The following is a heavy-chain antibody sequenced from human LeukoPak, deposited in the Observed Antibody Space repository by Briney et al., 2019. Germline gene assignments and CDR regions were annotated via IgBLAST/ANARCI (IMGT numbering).Heavy chain of an antibody. Sequence: GGSLRLSCAASGFTFSNYGMHWVRQAPGKGLEWVAVISYDGSNKYYADSVKGRFTISRDNSKNTLYLQMNSLRAEDTAVYYCAKDSTPTLRYFDWLPDYYYYYGMDVWGQGTTVTVSS. D-gene: IGHD3-9*01. CDR2: ISYDGSNK. V-gene: IGHV3-30*18. CDR1: GFTFSNYG. CDR3: AKDSTPTLRYFDWLPDYYYYYGMDV. J-gene: IGHJ6*02.